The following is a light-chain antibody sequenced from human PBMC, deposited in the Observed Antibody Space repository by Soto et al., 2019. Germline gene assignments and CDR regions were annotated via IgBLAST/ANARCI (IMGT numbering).Light chain of an antibody. J-gene: IGKJ4*01. Sequence: DTQMTQSPSSLSASVGDRVTITCRASQSISSYLNWYQQAPGRAPKFLISAASSLQSGVPSRFSGSGSGTDFSLTISSLQPEDFATYFCQQSYYTPLTFGGGTKVDIK. CDR3: QQSYYTPLT. CDR1: QSISSY. CDR2: AAS. V-gene: IGKV1-39*01.